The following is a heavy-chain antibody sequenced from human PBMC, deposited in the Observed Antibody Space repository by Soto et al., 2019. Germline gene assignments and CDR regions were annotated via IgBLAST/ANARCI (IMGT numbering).Heavy chain of an antibody. V-gene: IGHV1-69*01. Sequence: MCWVRHAPGQGLEWMGGIIPIFGTANYAQKFQGRVTITADESTSTAYMELSSLRSEDTDVYYCAESSPNYDSWGKGPLVSVSS. J-gene: IGHJ4*02. CDR2: IIPIFGTA. D-gene: IGHD6-13*01. CDR3: AESSPNYDS.